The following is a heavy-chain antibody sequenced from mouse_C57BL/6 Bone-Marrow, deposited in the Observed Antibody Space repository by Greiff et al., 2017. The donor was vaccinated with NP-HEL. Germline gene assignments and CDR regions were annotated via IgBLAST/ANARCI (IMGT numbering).Heavy chain of an antibody. V-gene: IGHV5-16*01. Sequence: EVMLVESEGGLVQPGSSMKLSCTASGFTFSDYYMAWVRQVPEKGLEWVANINYDGSSTYYLDSLKSRFIISRDNAKNILYLQMSSLKSEDTATYYCARGGWKGYFDYWGQGTTLTVSS. CDR2: INYDGSST. J-gene: IGHJ2*01. D-gene: IGHD1-1*02. CDR1: GFTFSDYY. CDR3: ARGGWKGYFDY.